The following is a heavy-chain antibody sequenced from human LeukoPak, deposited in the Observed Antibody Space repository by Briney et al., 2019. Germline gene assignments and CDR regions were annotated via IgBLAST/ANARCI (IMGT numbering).Heavy chain of an antibody. CDR2: IYYSGST. V-gene: IGHV4-30-4*08. D-gene: IGHD6-13*01. CDR3: AREWIAAAGGEIDY. J-gene: IGHJ4*02. Sequence: SQTLSLTCTVSGGSISSGDYYWSWIRQPPGKGLEWIGYIYYSGSTYYNPSLKSRVTISLDTSKNQFSLKLNSVTAADTAVYYCAREWIAAAGGEIDYWGQGTLVTVSS. CDR1: GGSISSGDYY.